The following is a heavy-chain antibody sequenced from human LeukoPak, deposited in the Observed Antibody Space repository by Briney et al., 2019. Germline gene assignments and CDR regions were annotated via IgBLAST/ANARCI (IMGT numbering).Heavy chain of an antibody. Sequence: TGGSLRLSCAASGFTFRSYNMAWVRQAPGKGLEWLSYITTSNTINYADSVKGRFTMSRDNAKNSLYLQMNSLRVEDTAVYYCARSANPGVHEFEPWGQGTLVTVSS. CDR2: ITTSNTI. CDR1: GFTFRSYN. D-gene: IGHD6-6*01. V-gene: IGHV3-48*01. CDR3: ARSANPGVHEFEP. J-gene: IGHJ5*02.